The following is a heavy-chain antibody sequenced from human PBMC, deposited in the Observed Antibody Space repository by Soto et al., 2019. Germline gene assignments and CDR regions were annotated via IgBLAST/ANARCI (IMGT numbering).Heavy chain of an antibody. CDR1: GYSFTSYW. CDR2: IYPGDSDT. D-gene: IGHD6-6*01. V-gene: IGHV5-51*01. CDR3: ARPHVEYSSSNSFDY. Sequence: GESLKITCKGSGYSFTSYWIGWVRQMPGKGLEWMGIIYPGDSDTRYSPSFQGQVTISADKSISTAYLQWSSLKASDTAMYYCARPHVEYSSSNSFDYWGQGTLVTVSS. J-gene: IGHJ4*02.